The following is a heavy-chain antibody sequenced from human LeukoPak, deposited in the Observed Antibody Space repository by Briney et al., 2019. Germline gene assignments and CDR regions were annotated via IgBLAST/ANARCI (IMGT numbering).Heavy chain of an antibody. V-gene: IGHV4-38-2*02. CDR2: IYHSGST. J-gene: IGHJ4*02. CDR3: ARDPRDSTPFDY. CDR1: GYSISSGYY. D-gene: IGHD2-15*01. Sequence: SETLSLTCTVSGYSISSGYYWGWIRQPPGKGLEWIGNIYHSGSTYYNPSLKSRVTISLDTSKNQFSLKLTSVTAADTAVYYCARDPRDSTPFDYWGQGTLVTVSS.